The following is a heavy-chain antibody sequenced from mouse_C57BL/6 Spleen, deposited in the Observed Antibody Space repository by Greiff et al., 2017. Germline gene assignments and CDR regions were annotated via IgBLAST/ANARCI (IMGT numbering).Heavy chain of an antibody. J-gene: IGHJ1*03. CDR3: AVITTVDWYFDV. CDR1: GYTFTSYW. Sequence: QVQLQQPGAELVKPGASVKLSCKASGYTFTSYWMHWVKQRPGQGLEWIGMIHPNSGSTNYNEKFKSKATLTVDKPSSTAYMQLSSLTSEDSAVYYCAVITTVDWYFDVWGTGTTVTVSS. D-gene: IGHD1-1*01. V-gene: IGHV1-64*01. CDR2: IHPNSGST.